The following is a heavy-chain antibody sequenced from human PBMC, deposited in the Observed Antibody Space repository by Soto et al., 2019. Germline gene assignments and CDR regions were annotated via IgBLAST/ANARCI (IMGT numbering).Heavy chain of an antibody. V-gene: IGHV3-30*18. J-gene: IGHJ4*02. CDR3: AKGNFVNYPLLDS. CDR2: ISFDGSVK. Sequence: QVQLVESGGGVVQPGRSLRLSCAASGFTFSTFGMHWVRQAPGKGLEWVSVISFDGSVKYYADSVKGRFTISRDNSKTTLYLQMDSLRVEDTAPYYCAKGNFVNYPLLDSWGQGTPVTVSS. CDR1: GFTFSTFG. D-gene: IGHD3-10*01.